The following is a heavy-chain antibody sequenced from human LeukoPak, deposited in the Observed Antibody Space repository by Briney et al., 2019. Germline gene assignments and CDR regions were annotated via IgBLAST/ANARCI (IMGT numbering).Heavy chain of an antibody. CDR3: TTDLIAVADDDY. CDR1: GFTFSNAW. CDR2: IKSKTDGETT. Sequence: RGSLRLSCAASGFTFSNAWMNWVRQAPGKGLEWVGRIKSKTDGETTDYAAPVKGRFTISRDDSKNTLYLQMNSLKTEDTAVYYCTTDLIAVADDDYWGQGTLVTVSS. J-gene: IGHJ4*02. V-gene: IGHV3-15*01. D-gene: IGHD6-19*01.